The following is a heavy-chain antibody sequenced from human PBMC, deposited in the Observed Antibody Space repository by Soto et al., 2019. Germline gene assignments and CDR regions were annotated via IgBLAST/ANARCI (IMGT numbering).Heavy chain of an antibody. V-gene: IGHV3-7*03. Sequence: PGGSLRLSCAASGFTFSSYWMSWVRQAPGKGLEWVANIKQDGSEKYYVDSVKGRFTISRDNAKNSLYLQMNSLRAEDTAVYYCARGVFEYSSSRGGFYYYYYGMDVWGQGTTVTVYS. CDR3: ARGVFEYSSSRGGFYYYYYGMDV. J-gene: IGHJ6*02. CDR1: GFTFSSYW. D-gene: IGHD6-6*01. CDR2: IKQDGSEK.